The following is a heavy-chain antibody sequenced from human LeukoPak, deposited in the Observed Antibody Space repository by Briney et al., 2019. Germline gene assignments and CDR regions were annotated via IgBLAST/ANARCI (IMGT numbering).Heavy chain of an antibody. J-gene: IGHJ4*02. CDR2: IYPGDSDP. D-gene: IGHD6-13*01. CDR3: ARHGLGSSWFGFDY. CDR1: GYTFTTYW. V-gene: IGHV5-51*01. Sequence: GESLKISCKGSGYTFTTYWIGWVRQMPGKGLEWMGIIYPGDSDPKYSPSFQGQVTISADKSISTAYLQWSSLKASDSAMYYCARHGLGSSWFGFDYWGQGTLVTVSS.